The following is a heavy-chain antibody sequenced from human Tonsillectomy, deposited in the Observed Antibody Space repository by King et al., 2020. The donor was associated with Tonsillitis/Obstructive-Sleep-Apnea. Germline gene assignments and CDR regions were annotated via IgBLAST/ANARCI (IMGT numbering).Heavy chain of an antibody. D-gene: IGHD2-2*01. CDR3: ARDRVVVSGDGYYMGV. V-gene: IGHV1-69*09. Sequence: VQLVESGAEVKKPGSSVKVSCKASGGTFSSYAISWVRQAPGQGLEWMGRIIPILGIANYAQKFQGRVTITADKSTSTAYMELSSLRSEDTAVYYCARDRVVVSGDGYYMGVWGKGTTVTVSS. CDR1: GGTFSSYA. CDR2: IIPILGIA. J-gene: IGHJ6*03.